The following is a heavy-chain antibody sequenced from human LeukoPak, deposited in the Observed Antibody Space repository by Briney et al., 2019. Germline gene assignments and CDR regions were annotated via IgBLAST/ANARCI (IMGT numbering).Heavy chain of an antibody. CDR2: ISGSDDNS. J-gene: IGHJ4*02. CDR1: GFTFSNYA. D-gene: IGHD3-10*01. V-gene: IGHV3-23*01. CDR3: VKGGMFRGIIGKFFDY. Sequence: PGGSLRLSCAASGFTFSNYAMGWVRQAPGKGLEWVSVISGSDDNSYYADSVRGRFTISRDNSKNTLFLQMNSLRAEDTAIYYCVKGGMFRGIIGKFFDYWGRGTLVTVSS.